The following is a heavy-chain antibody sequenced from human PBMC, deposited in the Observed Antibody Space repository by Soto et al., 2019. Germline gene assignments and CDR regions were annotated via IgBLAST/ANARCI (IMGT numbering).Heavy chain of an antibody. V-gene: IGHV3-23*01. Sequence: GGSLRLSCATPGFTFSNYSINWVPRAPGKGLEWVSTISGSGADTYYADSVKGRFTISRDDSKITLYLQMNSLRAEDTAVYYCAKRGTRWSEFDYWGQGTLVTVSS. J-gene: IGHJ4*02. CDR3: AKRGTRWSEFDY. CDR1: GFTFSNYS. CDR2: ISGSGADT. D-gene: IGHD2-15*01.